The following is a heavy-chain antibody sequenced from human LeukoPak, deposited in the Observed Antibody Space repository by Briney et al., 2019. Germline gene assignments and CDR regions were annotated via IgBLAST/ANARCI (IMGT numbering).Heavy chain of an antibody. Sequence: GGSLRLSCAASGFSFSSYSMNWVRQAPGKGLEWLSHINSVSSTISYSDSVKGRFTISRDNAKNSLYLQVNSLRAEDTAVYYCARDYWYFDLWGRGTLVSVSS. V-gene: IGHV3-48*01. CDR1: GFSFSSYS. J-gene: IGHJ2*01. CDR2: INSVSSTI. CDR3: ARDYWYFDL.